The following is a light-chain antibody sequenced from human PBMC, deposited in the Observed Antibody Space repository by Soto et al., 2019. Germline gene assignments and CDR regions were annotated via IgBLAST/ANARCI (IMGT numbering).Light chain of an antibody. CDR3: MQGTHWPWT. CDR2: KVS. Sequence: DVVMTQSPLSLPVTLGQPASISCRSSQSLIHSDGNTYLNWFQQRPGQSPRRLICKVSDRDSGVPDRFSGSGSGTDFTLKIRRVEAEDVGVYYCMQGTHWPWTFGQGTEVEIK. CDR1: QSLIHSDGNTY. J-gene: IGKJ1*01. V-gene: IGKV2-30*02.